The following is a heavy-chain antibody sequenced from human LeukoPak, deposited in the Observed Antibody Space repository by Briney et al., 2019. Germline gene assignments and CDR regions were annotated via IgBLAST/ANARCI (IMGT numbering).Heavy chain of an antibody. J-gene: IGHJ4*02. Sequence: GGSLRLSCAASGFTFSSYSMNWVRQAPGKGLEWVSSISSSSSYIYYADSVKGRFTISRDNAKNSLYLQMNSLRAEDTAVYYCARGEDYSSSWYLPSGYWGQGTLVTVSS. CDR1: GFTFSSYS. V-gene: IGHV3-21*01. CDR3: ARGEDYSSSWYLPSGY. D-gene: IGHD6-13*01. CDR2: ISSSSSYI.